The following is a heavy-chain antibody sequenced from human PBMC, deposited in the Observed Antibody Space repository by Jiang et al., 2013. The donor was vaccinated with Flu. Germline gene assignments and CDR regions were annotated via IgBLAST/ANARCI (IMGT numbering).Heavy chain of an antibody. CDR1: GNTLTELS. Sequence: LSGAEVKKPGASVKVSCKVSGNTLTELSMHWVRQAPGKGLEWMGGFNPEDDKIIYAQKFQGRVTMTEDTTTDTAYMELSSLRSEDTAVYYCATETLEVITGQLDFWGQGTLVTVSS. CDR3: ATETLEVITGQLDF. J-gene: IGHJ4*02. CDR2: FNPEDDKI. V-gene: IGHV1-24*01. D-gene: IGHD3-22*01.